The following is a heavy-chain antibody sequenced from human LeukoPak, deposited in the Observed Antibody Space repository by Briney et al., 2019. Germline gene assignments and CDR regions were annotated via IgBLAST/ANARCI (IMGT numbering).Heavy chain of an antibody. Sequence: PGGSLRLSCAASGFTFSSYGMHWVRQAPGKGREWVAVISYDGSNKYYADSVKGRFTISRDNSKNTLYLQMNSLRAEDTAVYYCAKGAVAGPIDYWGQGTLVTVSS. V-gene: IGHV3-30*18. CDR3: AKGAVAGPIDY. D-gene: IGHD6-19*01. CDR1: GFTFSSYG. J-gene: IGHJ4*02. CDR2: ISYDGSNK.